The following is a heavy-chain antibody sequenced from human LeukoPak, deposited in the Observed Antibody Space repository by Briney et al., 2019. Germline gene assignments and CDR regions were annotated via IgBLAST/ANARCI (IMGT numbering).Heavy chain of an antibody. J-gene: IGHJ4*02. CDR2: INLNNGDT. Sequence: ASVKASCKASGYSFTGYCMHWVRQAPGQGLEWMGWINLNNGDTNYVQKFQGRVTMTRDTSISTACMELSRLKSDDTAVYYCARSLIGLSYLDFWGQGTLVTVSS. CDR1: GYSFTGYC. V-gene: IGHV1-2*02. D-gene: IGHD3-16*01. CDR3: ARSLIGLSYLDF.